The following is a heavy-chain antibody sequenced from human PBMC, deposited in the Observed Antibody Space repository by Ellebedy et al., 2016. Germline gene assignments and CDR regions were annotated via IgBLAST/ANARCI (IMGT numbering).Heavy chain of an antibody. Sequence: SETLSLTXAVSGVSISSGSWWSWVRQPPGKGLEWVGEIYHNGNTNYNPSLKSRVTMSVDTSKNQFSLKLRFVTAADTAVYYCARISTMVIPGGMDVWGQGTTVTVSS. CDR3: ARISTMVIPGGMDV. V-gene: IGHV4-4*02. CDR1: GVSISSGSW. J-gene: IGHJ6*02. CDR2: IYHNGNT. D-gene: IGHD4/OR15-4a*01.